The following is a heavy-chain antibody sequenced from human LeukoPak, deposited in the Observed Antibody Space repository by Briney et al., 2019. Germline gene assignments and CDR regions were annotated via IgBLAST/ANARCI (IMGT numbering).Heavy chain of an antibody. V-gene: IGHV4-28*01. D-gene: IGHD6-13*01. CDR2: IYYSGST. CDR3: ARTPSRGDFDY. CDR1: GYSISSSNW. Sequence: KASETLSLTCAVSGYSISSSNWWGCIRPPPGEGLEWIGYIYYSGSTYYNPSLKSRVTMSVDTSKNQFSLKLSSVTAADTAVYYCARTPSRGDFDYWGQGTLVTVSS. J-gene: IGHJ4*02.